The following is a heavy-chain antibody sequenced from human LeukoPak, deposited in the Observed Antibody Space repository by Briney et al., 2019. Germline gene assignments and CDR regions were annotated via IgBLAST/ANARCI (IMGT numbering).Heavy chain of an antibody. V-gene: IGHV3-66*02. J-gene: IGHJ6*02. CDR3: ARDPTVPDYYYYGMDV. Sequence: GGSLRLSCAASGFTVSSNYMNWVRQAPGKGLGWVSVIYSGGSTYYADSVKGRFTISRDNSKNTLYLQMNSLRAEDTAVYYCARDPTVPDYYYYGMDVWGQGTTVTVSS. D-gene: IGHD4-17*01. CDR1: GFTVSSNY. CDR2: IYSGGST.